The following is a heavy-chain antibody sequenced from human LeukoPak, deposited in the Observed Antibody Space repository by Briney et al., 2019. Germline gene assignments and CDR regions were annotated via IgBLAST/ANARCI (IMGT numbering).Heavy chain of an antibody. D-gene: IGHD6-19*01. V-gene: IGHV3-66*02. Sequence: GESLRLSCAASGFTVRSNYMSWVRQAPGKGLEWVSVISSGGSTYCADSVKGRFTISRDSSKNTLYLQMNSLRAEDTAVYYCAKVAGLNWFDPWGQGTLVTVSS. CDR3: AKVAGLNWFDP. J-gene: IGHJ5*02. CDR1: GFTVRSNY. CDR2: ISSGGST.